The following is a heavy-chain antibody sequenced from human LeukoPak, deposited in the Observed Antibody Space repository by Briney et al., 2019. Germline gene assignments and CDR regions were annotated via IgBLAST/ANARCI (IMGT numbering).Heavy chain of an antibody. V-gene: IGHV4-31*03. D-gene: IGHD7-27*01. J-gene: IGHJ4*02. Sequence: SETLSLTCTVSGGSISSGGYYWSWIRQHPGKGLEWIGYIYYSGSTYYNPSLKSRVTISVDTSKNQFSLKLSSVTAADTAVYYCARDTVGTPMNLDYWGQGTLVTVSS. CDR2: IYYSGST. CDR1: GGSISSGGYY. CDR3: ARDTVGTPMNLDY.